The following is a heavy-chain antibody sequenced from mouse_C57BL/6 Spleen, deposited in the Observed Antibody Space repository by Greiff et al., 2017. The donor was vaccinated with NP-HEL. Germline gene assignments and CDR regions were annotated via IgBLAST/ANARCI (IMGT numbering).Heavy chain of an antibody. CDR2: IDPSDSST. CDR1: GYTFTSYW. Sequence: QVQLQQPGAELVMPGASVKLSCKASGYTFTSYWMHWVKQRPGQGLEWIGEIDPSDSSTNYNQKFKGKSTLTVDKSSSTAYMQLSSLTSEDSAVYYCAIGRGSSYDYAMDYWGQGTSVTVSS. D-gene: IGHD1-1*01. CDR3: AIGRGSSYDYAMDY. V-gene: IGHV1-69*01. J-gene: IGHJ4*01.